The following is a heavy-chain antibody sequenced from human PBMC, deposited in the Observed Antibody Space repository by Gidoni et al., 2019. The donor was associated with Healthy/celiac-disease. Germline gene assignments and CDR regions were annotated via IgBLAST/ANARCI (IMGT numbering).Heavy chain of an antibody. CDR2: IKSKTDGGTT. J-gene: IGHJ3*02. Sequence: EVQLVESGGGLVKPGGSLRLSCAASGFPFSNAWMSWVRQAPGKGLEWVGRIKSKTDGGTTDYAAPVKGRFTISRDDSKNTLYLQMNSLKTEDTAVYYCTTLDYYDSSGTIWGQGTMVTVSS. CDR3: TTLDYYDSSGTI. V-gene: IGHV3-15*01. D-gene: IGHD3-22*01. CDR1: GFPFSNAW.